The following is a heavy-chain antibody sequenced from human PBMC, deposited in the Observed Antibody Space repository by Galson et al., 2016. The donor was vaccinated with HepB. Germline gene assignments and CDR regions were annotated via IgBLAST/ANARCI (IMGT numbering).Heavy chain of an antibody. Sequence: SETLSLTCAVSGGSISSDSWWGWVRQPPGKGLEWIGEIYHSGSTNYKLSLRSRVTMSLDRSKNQFSLKLTSVTAADTAVYYCARRPPHCSSTSCSFDFWGQGTLVTVSS. V-gene: IGHV4-4*02. CDR1: GGSISSDSW. D-gene: IGHD2-2*01. CDR2: IYHSGST. J-gene: IGHJ4*02. CDR3: ARRPPHCSSTSCSFDF.